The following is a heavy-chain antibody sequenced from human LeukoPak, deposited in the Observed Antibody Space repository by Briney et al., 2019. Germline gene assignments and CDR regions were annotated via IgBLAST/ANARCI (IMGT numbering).Heavy chain of an antibody. CDR1: GYTFTSYG. CDR3: ASPGIAVAAPYYFDY. V-gene: IGHV1-18*01. J-gene: IGHJ4*02. Sequence: ASVKVSCKASGYTFTSYGINWVRQAPGQGLEWMGWISAYNGNTNYAQKFQGRVTITADESTSTAYMELSSLRSEDTAVYYCASPGIAVAAPYYFDYWGQGTLVTVSS. CDR2: ISAYNGNT. D-gene: IGHD6-19*01.